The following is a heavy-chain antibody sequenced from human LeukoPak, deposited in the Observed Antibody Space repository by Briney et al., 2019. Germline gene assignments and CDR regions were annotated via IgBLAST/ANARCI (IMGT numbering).Heavy chain of an antibody. Sequence: GGSLRLSCAASGFTFSSYWMHWVRQAPGKGLVWVSRINSDGSSTSYADSVKGRFTISRDNAKNTVYLQMNSLRAEDTAVYYCARSGVVVPAAIAYWGQGTLVTVSS. CDR1: GFTFSSYW. CDR2: INSDGSST. D-gene: IGHD2-2*02. J-gene: IGHJ4*02. V-gene: IGHV3-74*01. CDR3: ARSGVVVPAAIAY.